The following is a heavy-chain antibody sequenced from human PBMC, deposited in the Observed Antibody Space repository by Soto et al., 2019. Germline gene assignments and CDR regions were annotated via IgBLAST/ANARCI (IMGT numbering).Heavy chain of an antibody. CDR2: ISYDGSNK. CDR1: GFTFSNYA. CDR3: AKDYRGYYDFWSGYSPYYYYYGMDV. Sequence: PGGSLRLSCAASGFTFSNYAMTWVRQAPGKGLEWVAVISYDGSNKYYADSVKGRFTISRDNSKNTLYLQMNSLRAEDTAVYYCAKDYRGYYDFWSGYSPYYYYYGMDVWGQGTTVTVSS. V-gene: IGHV3-30*18. J-gene: IGHJ6*02. D-gene: IGHD3-3*01.